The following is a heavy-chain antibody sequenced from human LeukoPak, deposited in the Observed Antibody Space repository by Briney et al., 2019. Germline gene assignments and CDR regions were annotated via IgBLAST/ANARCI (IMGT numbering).Heavy chain of an antibody. J-gene: IGHJ4*02. CDR3: ARHLSPGATTHTNGYFAY. Sequence: GGSLRLSCAASGFTFSSYSMNWGRQAPGEGLEWVSCISIGDSYRYYADSVKGRFTISRDNAPNSLYLQMTSLRAEDTAVYYCARHLSPGATTHTNGYFAYWGQGALVTVSS. CDR1: GFTFSSYS. D-gene: IGHD2-8*01. CDR2: ISIGDSYR. V-gene: IGHV3-21*01.